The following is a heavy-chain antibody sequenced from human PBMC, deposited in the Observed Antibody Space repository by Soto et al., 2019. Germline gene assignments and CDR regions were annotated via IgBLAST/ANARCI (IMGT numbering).Heavy chain of an antibody. J-gene: IGHJ4*02. Sequence: QVQLVQSGAEVKKPGSSVKVSCKASGGTFSSYAISWVRQAPGQGLEWMGGIIPIFGTANYAQKFQGRVTINADESTSTAYMELSSLRSDDTAVYYCAGEGSSGWYLGFDYWGQGTLVTVSS. V-gene: IGHV1-69*12. D-gene: IGHD6-19*01. CDR1: GGTFSSYA. CDR2: IIPIFGTA. CDR3: AGEGSSGWYLGFDY.